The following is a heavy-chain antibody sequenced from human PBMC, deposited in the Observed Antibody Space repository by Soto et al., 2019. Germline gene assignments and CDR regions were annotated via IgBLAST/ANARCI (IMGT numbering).Heavy chain of an antibody. J-gene: IGHJ1*01. CDR3: TNRGDDIKFFQH. Sequence: EVQLLESGGGLVQPGGSLRLSCAASGLTFSHNAMSWVRQAPGKGLEWVSTISGKGRVTYYTDSVKGRFTISRDNSKNTVYMQMNSLRAEDTAVYYCTNRGDDIKFFQHWGQGTLVTVSS. V-gene: IGHV3-23*01. CDR1: GLTFSHNA. CDR2: ISGKGRVT. D-gene: IGHD2-21*02.